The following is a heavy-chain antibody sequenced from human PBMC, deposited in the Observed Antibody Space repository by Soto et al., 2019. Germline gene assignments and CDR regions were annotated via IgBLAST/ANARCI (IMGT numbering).Heavy chain of an antibody. CDR1: GFILSDCA. J-gene: IGHJ6*03. V-gene: IGHV3-48*01. D-gene: IGHD7-27*01. Sequence: PGRSMRLSCATAGFILSDCAMNWVRQAPGKGLEWVSYISSSSSVIDYADSVKGRFTVSRDNARNSLYLQMNSLRAEDTAVYYCARDLSWGSNWYYYMDVWGKGTTVTVSS. CDR3: ARDLSWGSNWYYYMDV. CDR2: ISSSSSVI.